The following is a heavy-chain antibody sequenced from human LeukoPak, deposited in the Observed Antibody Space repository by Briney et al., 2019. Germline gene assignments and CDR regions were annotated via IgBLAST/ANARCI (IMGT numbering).Heavy chain of an antibody. CDR2: IYYSGST. J-gene: IGHJ6*03. Sequence: ASETLSLTCTVSGDSISSYYWSWIRQPPGKGLEWIGYIYYSGSTNYNPSLKSRVTISVDTSKNQFSLKLTSVTAADTAVYYCARVGTEYSSSSALYYYFLAVWGKGTTVTVSS. CDR3: ARVGTEYSSSSALYYYFLAV. CDR1: GDSISSYY. V-gene: IGHV4-59*01. D-gene: IGHD6-6*01.